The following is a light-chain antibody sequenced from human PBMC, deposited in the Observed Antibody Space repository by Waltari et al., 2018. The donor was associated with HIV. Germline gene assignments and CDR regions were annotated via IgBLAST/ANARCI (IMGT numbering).Light chain of an antibody. J-gene: IGKJ4*01. CDR3: QQRSIGRG. V-gene: IGKV3-11*01. Sequence: EIVLTQSPATLSLSPGERATLSCRASQSVSSYLAWYQQKPGQAPRLLIYDASNRATGIPARFSGSGSGTDFTLTISSLEPEDFAVYYCQQRSIGRGFGGGTKVEIK. CDR2: DAS. CDR1: QSVSSY.